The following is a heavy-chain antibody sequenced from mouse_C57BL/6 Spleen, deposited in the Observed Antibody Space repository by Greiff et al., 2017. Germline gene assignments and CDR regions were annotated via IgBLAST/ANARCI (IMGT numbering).Heavy chain of an antibody. J-gene: IGHJ4*01. CDR1: GYTFTSYW. Sequence: QVQLKQPGAELVRPGSSVKLSCKASGYTFTSYWLHWVKQRPIQGLEWIGNIDPSDSEYHYNQKFKDMATLTVDKSSSPAYMQLSSLTSEDSAVYYCTRFNYDAMDYWGQGTSATVSS. V-gene: IGHV1-52*01. CDR3: TRFNYDAMDY. CDR2: IDPSDSEY.